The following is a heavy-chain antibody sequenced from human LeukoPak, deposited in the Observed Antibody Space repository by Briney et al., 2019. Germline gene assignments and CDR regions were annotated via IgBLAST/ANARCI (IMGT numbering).Heavy chain of an antibody. CDR3: ARGSSPVKYYYDSSGYYYYFDY. V-gene: IGHV4-39*01. CDR1: GGSISSSSYY. CDR2: IYYSGST. Sequence: SETLSLTCTVSGGSISSSSYYWGWIRQPPGKGLEWIGSIYYSGSTYYNPSLKSRVTISVDTSKNQFSLKLSSVTAADTAVYYCARGSSPVKYYYDSSGYYYYFDYWGQGTLVTVSS. D-gene: IGHD3-22*01. J-gene: IGHJ4*02.